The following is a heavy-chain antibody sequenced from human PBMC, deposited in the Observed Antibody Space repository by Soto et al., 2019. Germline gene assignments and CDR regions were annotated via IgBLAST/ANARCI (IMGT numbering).Heavy chain of an antibody. CDR3: ARLGGSGGDSIDY. V-gene: IGHV3-33*01. CDR2: IWYDGSEK. J-gene: IGHJ4*02. Sequence: QVQLVESGGGVVQPGRSLRLSCVTSGFPFNKYGMHWVRQAPGKGLEWVAIIWYDGSEKYYGDSVKGRFTISRDNSRDTLFLQLDSRRADDTAMYYCARLGGSGGDSIDYWGQGTLVTVSS. CDR1: GFPFNKYG. D-gene: IGHD3-10*01.